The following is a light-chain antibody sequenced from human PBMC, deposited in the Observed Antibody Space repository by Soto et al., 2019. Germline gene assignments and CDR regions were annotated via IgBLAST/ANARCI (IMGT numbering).Light chain of an antibody. Sequence: DIPMTQSPPSLSASVGDGVTITCRASRDIHTFLAWYQQKPGEVPKLLVYAASTLQSGVPSRFIGSGSGTDFTLSISSLQPEDVATYYCHKYNAAPFTFGPGTKVDIK. CDR3: HKYNAAPFT. J-gene: IGKJ3*01. CDR2: AAS. V-gene: IGKV1-27*01. CDR1: RDIHTF.